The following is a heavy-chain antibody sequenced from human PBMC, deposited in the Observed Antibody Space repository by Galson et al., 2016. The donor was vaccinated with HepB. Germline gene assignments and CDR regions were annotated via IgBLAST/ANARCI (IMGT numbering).Heavy chain of an antibody. J-gene: IGHJ5*02. V-gene: IGHV4-39*01. D-gene: IGHD5-24*01. CDR1: GDSIHSNDYY. CDR3: ARHSLEYRDGWNYEYDSHRWGWFDP. CDR2: IYYSGST. Sequence: ETLSLTCTVSGDSIHSNDYYWGWIRQPPGKGLEWIGSIYYSGSTYYNPPLKSRVTLSLDTSKNQFSLKLGSVTASDTTIYYWARHSLEYRDGWNYEYDSHRWGWFDPWGQGILVTVSS.